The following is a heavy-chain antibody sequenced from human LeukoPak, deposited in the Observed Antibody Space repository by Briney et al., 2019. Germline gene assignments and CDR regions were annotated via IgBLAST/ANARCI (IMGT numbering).Heavy chain of an antibody. J-gene: IGHJ4*02. D-gene: IGHD3-22*01. CDR3: ARGADYYDSSGPTFDY. CDR1: GFTFSSYS. CDR2: ISSSSSTI. Sequence: GGSLRLSCAASGFTFSSYSMNSLRQAPGKGLEGVSYISSSSSTIYYADAVKGRFTISRDNAKNSLYLQMNSLRDEDTAVYYCARGADYYDSSGPTFDYWGQGTLVTVSS. V-gene: IGHV3-48*02.